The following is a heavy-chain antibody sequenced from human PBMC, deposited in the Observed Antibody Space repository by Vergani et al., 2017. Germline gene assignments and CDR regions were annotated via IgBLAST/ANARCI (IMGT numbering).Heavy chain of an antibody. CDR2: IYYSGST. CDR3: ARETTLNRRYYYYYGMDV. J-gene: IGHJ6*04. CDR1: GGSFSSHY. Sequence: QVQLQQWGAGLLKPSETLSLTCAVYGGSFSSHYWSWIRQPPGKGLEWIGYIYYSGSTNYNPSLKSRVTISVDTSKNQFSLKLSSVTAADTAVYYCARETTLNRRYYYYYGMDVWGKGTTVTVSS. D-gene: IGHD1-14*01. V-gene: IGHV4-59*11.